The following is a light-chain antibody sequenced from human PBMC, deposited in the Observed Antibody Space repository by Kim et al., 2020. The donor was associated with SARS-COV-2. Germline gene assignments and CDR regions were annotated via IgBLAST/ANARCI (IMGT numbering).Light chain of an antibody. CDR2: YDN. J-gene: IGLJ3*02. CDR3: QVWDGSSAHWV. CDR1: KNEGET. V-gene: IGLV3-21*04. Sequence: AAGKTPTLSCGGDKNEGETDHGCQQRPGPAPVVVIHYDNDRPSGIPERFAGSNSGNTATLTISRGEAGDEADDYCQVWDGSSAHWVFGGGTQLTVL.